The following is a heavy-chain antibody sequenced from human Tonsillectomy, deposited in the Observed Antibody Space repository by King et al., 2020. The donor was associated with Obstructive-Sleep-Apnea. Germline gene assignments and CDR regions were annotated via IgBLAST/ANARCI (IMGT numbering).Heavy chain of an antibody. Sequence: VQLVESGGGLGKPGGSLRLSFAASGFTINNAWMSWVRQAPGKGLAWAGRIKIKTDVGTPDYAAPVKGRFTISRDDSKNTLYLQMNTLKTEDTAVYYCTTVWHTWYGGPDFWGQGTLVTVSS. CDR1: GFTINNAW. J-gene: IGHJ4*02. D-gene: IGHD3-10*01. CDR3: TTVWHTWYGGPDF. CDR2: IKIKTDVGTP. V-gene: IGHV3-15*01.